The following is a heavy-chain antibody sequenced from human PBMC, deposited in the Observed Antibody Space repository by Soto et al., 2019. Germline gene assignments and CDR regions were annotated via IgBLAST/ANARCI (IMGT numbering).Heavy chain of an antibody. Sequence: EVQLVESGGGLVQPGGSLRLSCAASEFTVNSNYMSWVRQAPGKGLEWVSVIYSDGSTYYADSVKGRFTISRDNSKNTXXXXXXXXXXXXXXXXXXXXXXXXXXYYYMDVWGKGTTVTVSS. CDR1: EFTVNSNY. J-gene: IGHJ6*03. CDR3: XXXXXXXXYYYMDV. CDR2: IYSDGST. V-gene: IGHV3-66*01.